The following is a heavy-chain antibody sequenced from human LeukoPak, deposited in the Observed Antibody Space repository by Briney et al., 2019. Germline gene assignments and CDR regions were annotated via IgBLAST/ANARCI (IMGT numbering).Heavy chain of an antibody. CDR2: IYYSGST. V-gene: IGHV4-59*01. CDR1: GGSISGYY. CDR3: ARTPQKGIAAAVDY. D-gene: IGHD6-13*01. J-gene: IGHJ4*02. Sequence: SETLSLTCTVSGGSISGYYWSWIRQPPGKGLEWIGYIYYSGSTNYNPSLKSRVTISVDTSKNQFSLKLSSVTAADTAVYYCARTPQKGIAAAVDYWGQGTLVTVSS.